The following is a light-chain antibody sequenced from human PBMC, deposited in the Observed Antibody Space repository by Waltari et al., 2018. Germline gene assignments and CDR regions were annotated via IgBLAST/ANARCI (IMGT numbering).Light chain of an antibody. J-gene: IGLJ3*02. CDR1: SGDIGPYHF. CDR2: DAT. CDR3: GSYAGGTSWV. V-gene: IGLV2-23*01. Sequence: QSALTQPASVSGSPGQSITIPCTGSSGDIGPYHFFPWYPQPPGNAPRLLIHDATKRPSGISSRFSGSKSGTTASLTISGLQAEDEADYFCGSYAGGTSWVFGGGTQVTVL.